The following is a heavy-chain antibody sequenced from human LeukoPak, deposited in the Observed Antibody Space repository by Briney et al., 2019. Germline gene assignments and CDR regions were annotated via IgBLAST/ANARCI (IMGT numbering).Heavy chain of an antibody. CDR1: GYTFTSYY. CDR2: INPIDGGT. Sequence: GASVKVSCKASGYTFTSYYIHWVRQAPGQGLEWMGIINPIDGGTNYAQKFQGRVTMTRDTSTSTVYMELSSLRSEDTAVYYCARRVSRWTPPDYWGQGILVTVSS. V-gene: IGHV1-46*03. CDR3: ARRVSRWTPPDY. J-gene: IGHJ4*02. D-gene: IGHD6-13*01.